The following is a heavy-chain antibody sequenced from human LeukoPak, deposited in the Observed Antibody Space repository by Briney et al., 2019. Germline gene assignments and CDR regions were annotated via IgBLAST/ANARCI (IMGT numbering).Heavy chain of an antibody. V-gene: IGHV1-69*06. CDR3: ARDEAAHDAFDI. D-gene: IGHD6-13*01. Sequence: ASVKVSCKASGGTFSSYAISWVRQAPGQGLEWMGGIIPIFGTANYAQKFQGRVTITADKSTSTAYMGLSSLRSEDTAVYYCARDEAAHDAFDIWGQGTMVTVSS. CDR1: GGTFSSYA. CDR2: IIPIFGTA. J-gene: IGHJ3*02.